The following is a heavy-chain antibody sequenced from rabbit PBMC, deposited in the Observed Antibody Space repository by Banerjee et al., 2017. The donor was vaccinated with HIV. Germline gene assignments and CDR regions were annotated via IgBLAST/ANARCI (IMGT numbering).Heavy chain of an antibody. CDR3: VRDLIAYSYDDYGLTRLDL. Sequence: QEQLVESGGGLVQPGGSLKLSCKASGFDFSSYGVSWVRQAPGKGLEWIGYIDPVFGSTYYASWVNGRFTISSHNAQNTLYLQLNSLTAADTATYFCVRDLIAYSYDDYGLTRLDLWGPGTLVTVS. CDR2: IDPVFGST. V-gene: IGHV1S47*01. CDR1: GFDFSSYG. J-gene: IGHJ3*01. D-gene: IGHD2-1*01.